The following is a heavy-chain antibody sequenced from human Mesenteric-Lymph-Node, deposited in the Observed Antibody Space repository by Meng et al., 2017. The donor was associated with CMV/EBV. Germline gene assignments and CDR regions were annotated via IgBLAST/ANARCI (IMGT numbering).Heavy chain of an antibody. Sequence: GGSLRLSCAASGFTVNDYQMAWVRQAPGKGLEWVSVIYSGGSTHYGDSVKGRFTISRDNSRNTLYLQMNSLRAEDKGMYYCARDYFYGMDVWGQGTTDTVSS. CDR2: IYSGGST. CDR1: GFTVNDYQ. CDR3: ARDYFYGMDV. V-gene: IGHV3-53*05. J-gene: IGHJ6*02.